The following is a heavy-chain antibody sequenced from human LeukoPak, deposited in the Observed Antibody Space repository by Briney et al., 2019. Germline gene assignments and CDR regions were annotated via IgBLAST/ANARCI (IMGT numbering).Heavy chain of an antibody. D-gene: IGHD6-19*01. CDR3: AKVGSGWYYFDY. CDR1: GFTFSSYA. V-gene: IGHV3-23*01. CDR2: ISGSGGST. Sequence: GGSLRLSCAASGFTFSSYAMSWVRQAPGKGLEWVSAISGSGGSTYYADSVKGRFTISRDNSKNTLYLEMNSLRAEDTAVYYCAKVGSGWYYFDYWGQGTLVTVSS. J-gene: IGHJ4*02.